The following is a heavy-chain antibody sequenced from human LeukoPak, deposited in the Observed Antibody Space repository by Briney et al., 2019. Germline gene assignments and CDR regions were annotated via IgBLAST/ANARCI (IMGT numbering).Heavy chain of an antibody. Sequence: ASVKVSCKASGYTFTSYGISWVRQAPGRGLEWMGWISAYNGNTNYAQKLQGRVTMTTDTSTSTAYMELRSLRSDDTAVYYCARENCSGGSCFPPIDYWGQGTLVTVSS. V-gene: IGHV1-18*01. CDR3: ARENCSGGSCFPPIDY. CDR2: ISAYNGNT. CDR1: GYTFTSYG. D-gene: IGHD2-15*01. J-gene: IGHJ4*02.